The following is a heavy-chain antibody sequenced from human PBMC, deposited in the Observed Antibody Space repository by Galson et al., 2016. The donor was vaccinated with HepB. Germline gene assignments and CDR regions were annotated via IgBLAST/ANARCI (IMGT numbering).Heavy chain of an antibody. CDR3: ARLSDVREFIAVGVTDPHHYYGMDV. Sequence: SVKVSCKASGGTFSNYAINWVRQAPGQGLEWMGGIIPMFGAANYAQKFQGRVTITANRSTTTAHMELSSLRSEDTAVYYCARLSDVREFIAVGVTDPHHYYGMDVWGQGTTVTVSS. J-gene: IGHJ6*02. CDR1: GGTFSNYA. V-gene: IGHV1-69*06. CDR2: IIPMFGAA. D-gene: IGHD6-19*01.